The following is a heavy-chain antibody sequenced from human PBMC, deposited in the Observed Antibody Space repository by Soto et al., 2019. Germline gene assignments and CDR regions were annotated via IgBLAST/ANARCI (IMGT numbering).Heavy chain of an antibody. J-gene: IGHJ6*02. D-gene: IGHD3-10*01. CDR1: GYTFTNYG. CDR3: AREGYYYGSGSYSPPRYYGMDV. CDR2: ISAYNDNT. V-gene: IGHV1-18*01. Sequence: QIQLVQSGAEVKKAGASVKVSCKASGYTFTNYGISWVRQALGQGLEWMGWISAYNDNTNYAQKFQGRVTLTTDTSTRTAYMELRSLTPDDTAVYYCAREGYYYGSGSYSPPRYYGMDVWGQGTTVTVFS.